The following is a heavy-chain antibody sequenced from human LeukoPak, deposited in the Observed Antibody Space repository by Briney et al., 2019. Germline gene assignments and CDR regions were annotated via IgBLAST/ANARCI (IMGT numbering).Heavy chain of an antibody. Sequence: GRSLRLSCAASGFTFSSYAMHWVRQAPGKGLEWVAVISYDGSNKYYADSVKGRFTISRDNSKNTLYLQMNSLRAEDTAVYYCATDSGYSSGSDYWGQGTLVTVSS. CDR2: ISYDGSNK. CDR1: GFTFSSYA. D-gene: IGHD5-18*01. V-gene: IGHV3-30*04. J-gene: IGHJ4*02. CDR3: ATDSGYSSGSDY.